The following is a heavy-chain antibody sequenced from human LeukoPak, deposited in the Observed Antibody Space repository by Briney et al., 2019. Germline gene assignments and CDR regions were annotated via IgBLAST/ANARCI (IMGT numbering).Heavy chain of an antibody. CDR1: GFTFSGSA. V-gene: IGHV3-73*01. J-gene: IGHJ4*02. D-gene: IGHD2-2*01. CDR3: TSGSSSTSCPH. CDR2: IRSKGDSYAT. Sequence: GGSLRLSCSASGFTFSGSAMHWVPQASGKGLEWVGRIRSKGDSYATAYAASVRGRFTISREDSKNTAYLQMNGLKTEATAVYYCTSGSSSTSCPHWGQGTLVTVSS.